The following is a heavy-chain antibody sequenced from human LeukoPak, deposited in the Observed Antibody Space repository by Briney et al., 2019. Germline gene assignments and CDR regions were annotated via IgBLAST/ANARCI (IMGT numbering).Heavy chain of an antibody. J-gene: IGHJ3*02. CDR3: ARDNELRFLEWSHAFDI. CDR2: IITIFGTA. D-gene: IGHD3-3*01. V-gene: IGHV1-69*13. Sequence: GGSVKVSCKASGGTFSSYAISWVRQAPGQGLEWMGGIITIFGTANSAQKLQGRVTITADESTSTAYMALSSLRSEDMAVYYCARDNELRFLEWSHAFDIWGQGTMVTVSS. CDR1: GGTFSSYA.